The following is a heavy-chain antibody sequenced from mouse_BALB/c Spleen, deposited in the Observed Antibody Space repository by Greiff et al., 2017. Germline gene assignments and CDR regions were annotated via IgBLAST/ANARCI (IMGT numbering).Heavy chain of an antibody. V-gene: IGHV1-39*01. CDR1: GYSFTDYI. J-gene: IGHJ4*01. CDR2: INPYYGST. D-gene: IGHD1-1*02. CDR3: ARSGGNDAMDY. Sequence: VQLKQTGPELVKPGASVKISCKASGYSFTDYIMLWVKQSHGKSLEWIGNINPYYGSTSYNLKFKGKATLTVDKSSSTAYMQLNSLTSEDSAVYYCARSGGNDAMDYWGQGTSVTVSS.